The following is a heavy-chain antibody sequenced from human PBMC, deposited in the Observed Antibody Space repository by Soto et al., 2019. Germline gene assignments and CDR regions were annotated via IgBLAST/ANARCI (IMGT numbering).Heavy chain of an antibody. CDR2: IVVGSGNT. D-gene: IGHD3-22*01. V-gene: IGHV1-58*01. CDR1: GFTFTSSA. Sequence: ASVKVSCKASGFTFTSSAVQWVRQARGQRLEWIGWIVVGSGNTNYAQKFQERVTITRDMSTSTAYMELSSLRSEDTAVYYCAAVNYYDSSGYYLAGFDIWGQGTMVTVSS. CDR3: AAVNYYDSSGYYLAGFDI. J-gene: IGHJ3*02.